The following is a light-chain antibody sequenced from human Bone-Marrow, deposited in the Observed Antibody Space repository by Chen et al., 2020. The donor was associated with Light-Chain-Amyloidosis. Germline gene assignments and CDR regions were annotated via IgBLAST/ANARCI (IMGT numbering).Light chain of an antibody. CDR1: DLPTKY. CDR2: RDT. J-gene: IGLJ2*01. V-gene: IGLV3-25*03. Sequence: SYELTQPPSVSVSPGQTARITCSGDDLPTKYAYWYQQKPGQAPVLVIHRDTERPSGISELFSGSSSGTAATFTISGVQAEDEADYHCQSADSSGTYEVIFGGGTNLTVL. CDR3: QSADSSGTYEVI.